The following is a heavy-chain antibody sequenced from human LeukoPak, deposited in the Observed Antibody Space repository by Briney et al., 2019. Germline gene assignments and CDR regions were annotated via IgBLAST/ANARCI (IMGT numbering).Heavy chain of an antibody. CDR1: GFTFDDYG. V-gene: IGHV3-20*01. Sequence: GGSLRLSCAASGFTFDDYGMSWVRQAPGKGLEWVSGINWNGGSTGCADSVKGRFTISRDNAKNSLYLQMNSLRAEDTALYHCARVTEYGSGSRYAFDIWGQGTMVTVSS. CDR3: ARVTEYGSGSRYAFDI. CDR2: INWNGGST. D-gene: IGHD3-10*01. J-gene: IGHJ3*02.